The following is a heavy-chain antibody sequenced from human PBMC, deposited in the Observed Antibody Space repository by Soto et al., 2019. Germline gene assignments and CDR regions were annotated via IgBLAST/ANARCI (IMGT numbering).Heavy chain of an antibody. CDR3: AKDLIRGDGYEDPDY. Sequence: EVHLLESGGDLVQPGGSLRLSCAASGFNFGYYAMFWFRQAPGKRLEWVSTIYAAGGSKYYADSVKGRFTISRDNSRDRLFLQLDSLRVEDTAMYFCAKDLIRGDGYEDPDYWGQGTLVTVSS. CDR2: IYAAGGSK. D-gene: IGHD3-10*01. CDR1: GFNFGYYA. J-gene: IGHJ4*02. V-gene: IGHV3-23*01.